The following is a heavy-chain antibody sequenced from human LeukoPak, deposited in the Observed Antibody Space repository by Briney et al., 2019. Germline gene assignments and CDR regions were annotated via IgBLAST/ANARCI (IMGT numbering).Heavy chain of an antibody. CDR2: INANGDST. Sequence: PGGSLRLSCVGSGFTFSNYAMSWVRQAPGKGLEWVSGINANGDSTYYADSVKGRFTISRDNAKNTLYLQMHSLRGGDTAAYYCAKRSLGWGQGTLVTVSS. D-gene: IGHD3-10*01. CDR1: GFTFSNYA. J-gene: IGHJ4*02. CDR3: AKRSLG. V-gene: IGHV3-23*01.